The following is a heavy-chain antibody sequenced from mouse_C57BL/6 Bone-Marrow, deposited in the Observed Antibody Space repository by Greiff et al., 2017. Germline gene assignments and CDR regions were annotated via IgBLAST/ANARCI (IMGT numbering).Heavy chain of an antibody. CDR2: ISSGGSYT. CDR1: GFTFSSYG. D-gene: IGHD2-4*01. Sequence: EVKLMESGGDLVKPGGSLKLSCAASGFTFSSYGMPWVRQTPDKRLEWVATISSGGSYTYYPDSVKGRVTISRDNATNTLYLQMSSLKSEDTAMYYCARQGLPPFAYWGQGTLVTVSA. CDR3: ARQGLPPFAY. V-gene: IGHV5-6*01. J-gene: IGHJ3*01.